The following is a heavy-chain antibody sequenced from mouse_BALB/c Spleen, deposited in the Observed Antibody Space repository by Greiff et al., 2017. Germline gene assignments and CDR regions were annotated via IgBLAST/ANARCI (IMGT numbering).Heavy chain of an antibody. CDR2: ISYDGSN. CDR1: GYSITSGYY. J-gene: IGHJ3*01. Sequence: DVQLQESGPGLVKPSQSLSLTCSVTGYSITSGYYWNWIRQFPGNKLEWMGYISYDGSNNYNPSLKNRISITRDTSKNQFFLKLNSVTTEDTATYYCARDRAYGSSYVTPFAYWGQGTLVTVSA. V-gene: IGHV3-6*02. CDR3: ARDRAYGSSYVTPFAY. D-gene: IGHD1-1*01.